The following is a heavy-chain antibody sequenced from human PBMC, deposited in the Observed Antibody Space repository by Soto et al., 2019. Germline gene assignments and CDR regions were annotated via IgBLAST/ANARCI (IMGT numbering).Heavy chain of an antibody. Sequence: ASVKVSCKASGYTFMNYGVSWVRQAPGQGLEWMGWITPYIGHTNYAQKFQGWVTMTRDTSISTAYMELSRLRSDDTAVYYCARGGRARIITMVRGVAAFDYWGQGTLVTVSS. CDR1: GYTFMNYG. J-gene: IGHJ4*02. D-gene: IGHD3-10*01. CDR2: ITPYIGHT. V-gene: IGHV1-2*04. CDR3: ARGGRARIITMVRGVAAFDY.